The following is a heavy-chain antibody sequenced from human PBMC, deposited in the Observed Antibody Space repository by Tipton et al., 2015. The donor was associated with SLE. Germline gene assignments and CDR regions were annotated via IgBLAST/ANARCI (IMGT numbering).Heavy chain of an antibody. D-gene: IGHD3-16*01. CDR1: GGSISSYY. CDR2: IYYSGST. Sequence: LRLSCTVSGGSISSYYWSWIRQPPGKGLEWIGYIYYSGSTNYNPSLKSRGTISVDTSKNQFSLKLSSVPAADTAVYYCARMGGDYVCDYWGQGTLVTVSS. J-gene: IGHJ4*02. V-gene: IGHV4-59*01. CDR3: ARMGGDYVCDY.